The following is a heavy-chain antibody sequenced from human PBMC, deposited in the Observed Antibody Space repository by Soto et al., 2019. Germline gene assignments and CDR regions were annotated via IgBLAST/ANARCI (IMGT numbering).Heavy chain of an antibody. Sequence: EVQVLESGGDLVQPGRSLRLSCAASGFTFSNYAMNWVRQAPGKGPEWVSGISAGRSTYYADSVKGRFTISRDNSKSTLFLQMDSLRAEDTALYYCTKVRGDPVWGKGTTVTVSS. CDR2: ISAGRST. CDR1: GFTFSNYA. D-gene: IGHD4-17*01. J-gene: IGHJ6*04. V-gene: IGHV3-23*01. CDR3: TKVRGDPV.